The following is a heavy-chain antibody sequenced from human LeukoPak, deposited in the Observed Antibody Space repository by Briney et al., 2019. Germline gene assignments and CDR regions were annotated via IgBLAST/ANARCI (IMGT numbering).Heavy chain of an antibody. CDR3: ARGPGEGGSTRYYYGKPEDPAEYYFDY. J-gene: IGHJ4*02. Sequence: GASVKVSCKASGYTFTGYYMHWVRQAPGQGLEWMGIINPSGGSTSYAQKFQGRVTMTRDMSTSTVYMELSSLRCEDTAVYYCARGPGEGGSTRYYYGKPEDPAEYYFDYWGQGTLVTVSS. CDR1: GYTFTGYY. D-gene: IGHD3-22*01. V-gene: IGHV1-46*01. CDR2: INPSGGST.